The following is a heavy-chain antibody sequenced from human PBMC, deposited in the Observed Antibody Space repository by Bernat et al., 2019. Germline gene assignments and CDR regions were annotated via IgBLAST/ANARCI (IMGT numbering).Heavy chain of an antibody. D-gene: IGHD6-6*01. CDR2: IYHSGST. V-gene: IGHV4-4*02. CDR1: GGSISSSNW. Sequence: QVQLQESGPGLVKPSGTLSLTCAVSGGSISSSNWWSWVRQPPGKGLEWIGEIYHSGSTNYNPSLKSRVTVSVDKSKNQFSLKVSSVTAADTAVYYCARGDTSSSGYYYYGMDVWGQGTTVTVSS. J-gene: IGHJ6*02. CDR3: ARGDTSSSGYYYYGMDV.